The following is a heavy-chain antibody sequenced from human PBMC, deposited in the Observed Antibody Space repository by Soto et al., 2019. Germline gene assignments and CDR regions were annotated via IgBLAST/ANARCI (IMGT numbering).Heavy chain of an antibody. J-gene: IGHJ4*02. Sequence: QLQLQESGSGLVKPSQTLSLTCAVSGGSISSGGYSWSWIRQPPGKGLEWIGYIYHSGSTYYNPYLKSRVTISVDRSKNQFSLKLSSVTAAETAVYYCARAPRGYSYGYLDYWGQGTLVTVSS. D-gene: IGHD5-18*01. CDR1: GGSISSGGYS. CDR2: IYHSGST. CDR3: ARAPRGYSYGYLDY. V-gene: IGHV4-30-2*01.